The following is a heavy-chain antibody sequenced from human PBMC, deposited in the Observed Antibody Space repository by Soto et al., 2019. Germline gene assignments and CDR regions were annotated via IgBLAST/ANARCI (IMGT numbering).Heavy chain of an antibody. D-gene: IGHD3-16*01. J-gene: IGHJ4*02. Sequence: PGGSLRLSCAASGFTFSSYGMHWVRQAPGKGLEWVAVISYDGSNKYYADSVKGRFTISRDNSKNTLYLQMNSLRAEDTAVYYCAKANDDFFDYWGQGTLVTVSS. CDR3: AKANDDFFDY. CDR1: GFTFSSYG. CDR2: ISYDGSNK. V-gene: IGHV3-30*18.